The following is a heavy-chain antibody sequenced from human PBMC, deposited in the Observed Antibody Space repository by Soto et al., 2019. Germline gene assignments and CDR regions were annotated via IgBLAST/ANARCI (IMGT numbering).Heavy chain of an antibody. CDR3: TRVVHYYDSSGSIDDAFDI. Sequence: GGSLRLSCTASGFTFGDYAMSWVRQAPGKGLEWVGFIRSKAYGGTTEYAASVKGRLTISRDDSKSIAYLQMNSLKTEDTAVYYCTRVVHYYDSSGSIDDAFDIWGQGTMVTVSS. CDR1: GFTFGDYA. J-gene: IGHJ3*02. D-gene: IGHD3-22*01. V-gene: IGHV3-49*04. CDR2: IRSKAYGGTT.